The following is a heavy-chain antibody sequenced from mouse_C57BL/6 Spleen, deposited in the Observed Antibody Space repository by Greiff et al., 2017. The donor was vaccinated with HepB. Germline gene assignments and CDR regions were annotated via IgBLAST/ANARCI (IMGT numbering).Heavy chain of an antibody. CDR2: IYPGNSDT. Sequence: EVQLLESGTVLARPGASVKMSCKTSGYTFTSYWIHWVKQRPGQGLEWIGAIYPGNSDTSYNQKFKGKATLTAVTSASTAYMALSSLTYEHSAVYYGTRFYYDPYAMDYGGQGTSVTVSS. CDR1: GYTFTSYW. V-gene: IGHV1-5*01. D-gene: IGHD2-4*01. J-gene: IGHJ4*01. CDR3: TRFYYDPYAMDY.